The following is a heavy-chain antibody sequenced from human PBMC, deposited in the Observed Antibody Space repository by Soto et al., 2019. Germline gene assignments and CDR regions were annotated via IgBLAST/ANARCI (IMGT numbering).Heavy chain of an antibody. V-gene: IGHV1-18*01. CDR2: ISAYNGNT. CDR3: ARVPLQPVPGIRDSWFDP. J-gene: IGHJ5*02. Sequence: ASVKVSCKASGYTFTSYGISWVRQAPGQGLEWMGWISAYNGNTNYAQKLQGRVTMTTDTSTSTAYMELRSLRSDDTAVYYCARVPLQPVPGIRDSWFDPWGQGTLVTSPQ. D-gene: IGHD6-13*01. CDR1: GYTFTSYG.